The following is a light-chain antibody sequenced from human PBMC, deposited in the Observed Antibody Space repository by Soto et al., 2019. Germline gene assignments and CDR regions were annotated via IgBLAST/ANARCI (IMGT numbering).Light chain of an antibody. CDR2: EVT. J-gene: IGLJ1*01. Sequence: HSALTQPASVSGSPGQSITISCTGSSSDVGAYHFVSWYQHHPGKAPKLILYEVTARPSGVSSRFSGSKSGNTASLTISGLQADDEANYYCSSYTSSNTPYVFGTGTKLTVL. CDR3: SSYTSSNTPYV. CDR1: SSDVGAYHF. V-gene: IGLV2-14*01.